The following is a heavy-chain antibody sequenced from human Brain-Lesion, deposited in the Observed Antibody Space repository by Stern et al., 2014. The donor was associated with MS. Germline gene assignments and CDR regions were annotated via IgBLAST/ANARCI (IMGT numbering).Heavy chain of an antibody. V-gene: IGHV1-2*02. Sequence: VQLVESGAEVKKPGASVKVSCKTSGYIFTGYYIHWVRQAPGQGLEWMACINPNTGGPTYAQKFQGRVTMSRDTSISTAYVELSSLTSDDTAVYYCARDQRGITIFGVVTDYYYLGMDVWGQGTTVTVSS. CDR2: INPNTGGP. CDR1: GYIFTGYY. J-gene: IGHJ6*02. D-gene: IGHD3-3*01. CDR3: ARDQRGITIFGVVTDYYYLGMDV.